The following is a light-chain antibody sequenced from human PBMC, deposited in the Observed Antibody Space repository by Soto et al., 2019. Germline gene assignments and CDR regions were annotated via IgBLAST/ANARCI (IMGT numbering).Light chain of an antibody. CDR3: QQGYSTQWT. CDR2: ATS. J-gene: IGKJ1*01. Sequence: DIQMTQSPSSLSASVGDRVSITCRASQDIRSYLNWYQQKPGKAPELLIYATSNLQSGVPPSFSASGSGTDFTLTISSLQPEDFATYYCQQGYSTQWTSGQGTKVEIK. V-gene: IGKV1-39*01. CDR1: QDIRSY.